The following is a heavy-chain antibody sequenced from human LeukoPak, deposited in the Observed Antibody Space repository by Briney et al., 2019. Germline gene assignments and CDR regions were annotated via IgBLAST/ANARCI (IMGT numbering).Heavy chain of an antibody. Sequence: PSGGSLRLSCVASGITFSTYGMSWVRQAPGKGLEWVSALSGSGSSTYYADSVKGRFTISRDNSKNTLYLQMNSLRAEDTAVYYCAKDSPILTYWGQGTLVSVSS. V-gene: IGHV3-23*01. J-gene: IGHJ4*02. CDR2: LSGSGSST. CDR1: GITFSTYG. D-gene: IGHD3-9*01. CDR3: AKDSPILTY.